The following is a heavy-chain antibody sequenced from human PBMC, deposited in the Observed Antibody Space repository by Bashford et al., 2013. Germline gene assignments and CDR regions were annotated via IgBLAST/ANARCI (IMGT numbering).Heavy chain of an antibody. CDR3: LVPHDVDV. CDR2: INTRNGGT. J-gene: IGHJ6*02. D-gene: IGHD3-3*01. Sequence: VASVKVSCKTSGYTFNAYYIHWVRQAPGQTFEWMGYINTRNGGTNFAQSLQGRATMSRDTSISTVYMELKSLTFADTAVYYCLVPHDVDVWGQGTTVTVSS. V-gene: IGHV1-2*02. CDR1: GYTFNAYY.